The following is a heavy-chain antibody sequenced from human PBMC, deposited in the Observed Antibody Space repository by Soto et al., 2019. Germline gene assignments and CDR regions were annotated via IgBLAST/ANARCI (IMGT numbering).Heavy chain of an antibody. Sequence: LRLSCAASGFTFSSYAMSWVRQAPGKGLEWVSAISGSGGSTYYADSVKGRFTISRDNSKNTLYLQMNSLRAEDTAVYYCARMYYYDSSGSGFDYWGQGTLVTVSS. CDR3: ARMYYYDSSGSGFDY. CDR1: GFTFSSYA. V-gene: IGHV3-23*01. D-gene: IGHD3-22*01. J-gene: IGHJ4*02. CDR2: ISGSGGST.